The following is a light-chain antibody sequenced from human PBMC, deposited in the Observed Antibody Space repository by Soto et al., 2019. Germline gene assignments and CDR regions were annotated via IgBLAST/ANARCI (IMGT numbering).Light chain of an antibody. Sequence: EIVLTQSPGTLSLSPGERATLSCRASQSVSSNYLAWYQQKPGQAPRLLIYGASSRATGIPDRFSGSGSGTDFTLTISRLEPEDFAVYYCQQYLRSPRAFGPGTKVDIK. CDR2: GAS. CDR3: QQYLRSPRA. J-gene: IGKJ1*01. CDR1: QSVSSNY. V-gene: IGKV3-20*01.